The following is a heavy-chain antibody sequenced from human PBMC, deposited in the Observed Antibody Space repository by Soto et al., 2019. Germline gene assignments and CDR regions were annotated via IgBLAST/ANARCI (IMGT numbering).Heavy chain of an antibody. CDR2: IFYDGSHK. V-gene: IGHV3-33*01. CDR1: GFAFSDYG. CDR3: ARRRSTVTTPWFYHGMDV. D-gene: IGHD4-17*01. J-gene: IGHJ6*02. Sequence: QVQLEESGGGVVQPGRSLRLSCTASGFAFSDYGMHWVRQAPGMGLEWVAIIFYDGSHKYYADSVKGRFTISRDNSRNTLELQMNSLRAEDTATYFCARRRSTVTTPWFYHGMDVWGRGTTVTVSS.